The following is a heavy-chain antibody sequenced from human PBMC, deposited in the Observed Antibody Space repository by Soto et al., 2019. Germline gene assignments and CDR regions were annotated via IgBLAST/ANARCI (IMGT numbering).Heavy chain of an antibody. J-gene: IGHJ6*02. CDR3: ARGNDFWSGSYPYGMDV. V-gene: IGHV1-69*13. CDR1: GGTFSSYA. D-gene: IGHD3-3*01. Sequence: EASVKVSCKASGGTFSSYAISWVRQAPGQGLEWMGGIIPIFGTANYAQKFQGRVTITADESTSTAYMELSSLRSEDTAVYYCARGNDFWSGSYPYGMDVWGQGTTVTVSS. CDR2: IIPIFGTA.